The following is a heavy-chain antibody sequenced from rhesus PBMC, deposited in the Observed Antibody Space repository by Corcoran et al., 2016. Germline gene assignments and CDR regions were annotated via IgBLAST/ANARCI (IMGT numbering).Heavy chain of an antibody. CDR3: ARDEYSNLDY. CDR2: IYGSSTST. V-gene: IGHV4S10*01. D-gene: IGHD4-23*01. J-gene: IGHJ4*01. CDR1: GGSISARYR. Sequence: QVQLQESGPGVVKPSETLSLTCAVSGGSISARYRWSWLRQPPGKGLEWIGDIYGSSTSTNYNPSLKSRVTISKDTSKNQFSLKLSSVTAADTAVYYCARDEYSNLDYWGQGVLVTVSS.